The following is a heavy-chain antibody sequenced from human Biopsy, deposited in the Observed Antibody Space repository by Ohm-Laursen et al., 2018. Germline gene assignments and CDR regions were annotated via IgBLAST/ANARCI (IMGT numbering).Heavy chain of an antibody. J-gene: IGHJ1*01. D-gene: IGHD3-9*01. Sequence: SSVKVSCKAPGGTFSNYGVNWVRQAPGQGLEWLGGNIPILGTGNYAQKFQDRVTVAADTSTSTATMELRSLRSDDTAVYYCATKLTGYFHHWGQGTPVIVSS. CDR3: ATKLTGYFHH. CDR1: GGTFSNYG. CDR2: NIPILGTG. V-gene: IGHV1-69*06.